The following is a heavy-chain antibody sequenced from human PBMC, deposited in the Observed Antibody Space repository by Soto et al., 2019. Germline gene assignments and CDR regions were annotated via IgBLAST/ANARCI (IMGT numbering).Heavy chain of an antibody. CDR1: GYTFTGYY. Sequence: ASVKVSCKASGYTFTGYYMHWVRQAPGQGLEWMGWINPNSGGTNYAQKFQGCVTMTRDTSISTAYMELSRLRSDDTAVYYCARDRVLRFLERLSPPPDYGMDVWGQGTTVTVSS. D-gene: IGHD3-3*01. CDR2: INPNSGGT. J-gene: IGHJ6*02. CDR3: ARDRVLRFLERLSPPPDYGMDV. V-gene: IGHV1-2*04.